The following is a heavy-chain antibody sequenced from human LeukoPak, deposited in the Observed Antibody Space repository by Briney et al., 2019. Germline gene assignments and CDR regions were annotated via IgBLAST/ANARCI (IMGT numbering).Heavy chain of an antibody. D-gene: IGHD4-17*01. V-gene: IGHV3-53*01. Sequence: GGSLRLSCAASGFTFSSYAMHWVRQAPGKGLEWVSVIYSGGSTYYADSVKGRFTISRDNSKNTLYLQMNSLRAEDTAVYYCARGGDYPDYYYMDVWGKGTTVTVSS. CDR3: ARGGDYPDYYYMDV. CDR1: GFTFSSYA. CDR2: IYSGGST. J-gene: IGHJ6*03.